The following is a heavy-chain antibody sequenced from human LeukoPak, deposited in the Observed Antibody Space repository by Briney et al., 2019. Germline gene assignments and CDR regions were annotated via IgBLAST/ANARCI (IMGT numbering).Heavy chain of an antibody. Sequence: GGSLRLSCAASGFTFSDHSMIWVRQAPGRGLEWVSSISSRTDNTYYADSLRGRFTISRDNAKNSLYLQMNSLRAEDTAVYYCAKAGSGWYAPYWGQGTLVTVS. CDR3: AKAGSGWYAPY. V-gene: IGHV3-21*01. D-gene: IGHD6-19*01. J-gene: IGHJ4*02. CDR2: ISSRTDNT. CDR1: GFTFSDHS.